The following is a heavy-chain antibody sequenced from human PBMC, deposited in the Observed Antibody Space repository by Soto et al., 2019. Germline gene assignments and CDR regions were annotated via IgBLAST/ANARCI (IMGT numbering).Heavy chain of an antibody. D-gene: IGHD3-3*01. J-gene: IGHJ6*03. CDR2: INHSGST. CDR3: ARGAVDYDFWSGKVYYYYMDV. CDR1: GGSFSGYY. Sequence: PSETLSLTCAVYGGSFSGYYWSWIRQPPGKGLEWIGEINHSGSTNYNPSLKSRVTISVDTSKNQFSLKLSSVTAADTAVYYCARGAVDYDFWSGKVYYYYMDVWGKGTTVTVSS. V-gene: IGHV4-34*01.